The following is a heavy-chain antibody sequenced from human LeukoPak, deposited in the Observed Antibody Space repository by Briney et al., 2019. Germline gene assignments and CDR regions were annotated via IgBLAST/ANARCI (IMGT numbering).Heavy chain of an antibody. V-gene: IGHV3-23*01. D-gene: IGHD2-2*01. CDR2: FSGSNSNT. CDR3: AKAYRHCSSTSCLVSRYYYYMDV. J-gene: IGHJ6*03. CDR1: GFTFSNYA. Sequence: PGGSLRLSCAASGFTFSNYAMSWVRQAPGKGLEWVSAFSGSNSNTYSADSVKGRFTISRDNSKNTLYLQMNSLRAEDTAVYYCAKAYRHCSSTSCLVSRYYYYMDVWGKGTTVTVSS.